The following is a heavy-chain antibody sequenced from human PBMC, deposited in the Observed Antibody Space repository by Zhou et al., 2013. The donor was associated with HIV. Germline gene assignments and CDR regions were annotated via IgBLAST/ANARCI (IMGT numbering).Heavy chain of an antibody. D-gene: IGHD3-9*01. CDR1: GYTFNTYD. CDR3: ARVVFDRSDY. Sequence: QVQLMQSGAEVKMPGASVKVSCKASGYTFNTYDIGWVRQAPGQGLEWMGWISGNNGNTKYAQKFQGRVTMTTDTSTSTAYMEVRSLRSDDTAVYYCARVVFDRSDYWGQGTLVTVSS. J-gene: IGHJ4*02. CDR2: ISGNNGNT. V-gene: IGHV1-18*01.